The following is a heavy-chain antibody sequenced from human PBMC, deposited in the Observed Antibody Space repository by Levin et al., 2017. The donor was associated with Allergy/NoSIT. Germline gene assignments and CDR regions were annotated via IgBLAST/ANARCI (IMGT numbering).Heavy chain of an antibody. CDR3: ARVAGYSYGYYFDY. CDR1: GGSISSGGYS. CDR2: IYLSGST. D-gene: IGHD5-18*01. V-gene: IGHV4-30-2*01. Sequence: LRLSCAVSGGSISSGGYSWSWIRQPPGKGLEWIGNIYLSGSTNDNPSLKSRVTMSVDRSKNQFSLKLSYVTAADTAVYYCARVAGYSYGYYFDYWGQGTKVSVSS. J-gene: IGHJ4*03.